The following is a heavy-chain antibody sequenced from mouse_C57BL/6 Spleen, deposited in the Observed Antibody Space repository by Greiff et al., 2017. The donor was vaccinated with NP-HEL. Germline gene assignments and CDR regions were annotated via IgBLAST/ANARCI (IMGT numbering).Heavy chain of an antibody. Sequence: EVQLQQSGAELVRPGASVKLSCTASGFNIKDDYMHWVKQRPEQGLEWIGWIDPENGDTEYASKFQGKATITADTSSNTAYLQLSSLTSEDTAVYYLTRGTAQAFDYWGQGTTLAVSS. CDR3: TRGTAQAFDY. D-gene: IGHD3-2*02. J-gene: IGHJ2*01. V-gene: IGHV14-4*01. CDR2: IDPENGDT. CDR1: GFNIKDDY.